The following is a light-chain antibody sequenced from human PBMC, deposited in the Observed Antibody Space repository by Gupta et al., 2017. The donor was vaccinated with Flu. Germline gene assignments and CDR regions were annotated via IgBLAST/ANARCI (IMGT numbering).Light chain of an antibody. Sequence: QSVLTQPPSLSGAPGQRVTISCAGSSSNIGAGFDVHWYQQLPGAAPKLLIYGNNNRPSGVPDRFSGSKSGTSASLAITGLQAEDEAVYYCQSYDSRLSAIFGGGTTVTVL. CDR1: SSNIGAGFD. V-gene: IGLV1-40*01. CDR3: QSYDSRLSAI. J-gene: IGLJ2*01. CDR2: GNN.